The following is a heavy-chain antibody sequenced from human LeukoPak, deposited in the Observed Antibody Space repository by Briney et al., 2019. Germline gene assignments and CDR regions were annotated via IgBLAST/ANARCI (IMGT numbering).Heavy chain of an antibody. V-gene: IGHV4-34*01. CDR3: ARGYCSGGSCYSGDFDY. CDR2: INHSGST. Sequence: SETLSLTCAVYGGSFSGYYWSWIRQPPGKGLEWIGEINHSGSTNYNPSLKSRVTISVDTSKNQFSLKPSSVTAADTAVYYCARGYCSGGSCYSGDFDYWGQGTLVTVSS. D-gene: IGHD2-15*01. J-gene: IGHJ4*02. CDR1: GGSFSGYY.